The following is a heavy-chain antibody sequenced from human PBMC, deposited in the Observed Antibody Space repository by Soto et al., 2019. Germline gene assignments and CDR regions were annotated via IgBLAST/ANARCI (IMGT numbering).Heavy chain of an antibody. CDR2: IWYDGSNK. Sequence: QVQLVESGGGVVQPGRSLRLSCAASGFTFSSYGMHWVRQAPGKGLEWVAVIWYDGSNKYYADSVKGRFTISRDNSKNTLYLQMNSLRAEDTAVYYCARDDGESGYSSPYYYYMDVWGKGTTVTVSS. J-gene: IGHJ6*03. D-gene: IGHD3-3*01. CDR1: GFTFSSYG. V-gene: IGHV3-33*01. CDR3: ARDDGESGYSSPYYYYMDV.